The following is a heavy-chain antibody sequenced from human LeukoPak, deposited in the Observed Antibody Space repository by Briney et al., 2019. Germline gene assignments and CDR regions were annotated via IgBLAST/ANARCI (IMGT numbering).Heavy chain of an antibody. Sequence: ASVKVSCKASGYTFTSYDINWVRQATGQGLEWMGIINPSGGSTSYAQKFQGRVTMTRDTSTSTVYMELSSLRSEDTAVYYCARVPTHIAVAGRDAFDIWGQGTMVTVSS. J-gene: IGHJ3*02. CDR1: GYTFTSYD. CDR2: INPSGGST. D-gene: IGHD6-19*01. CDR3: ARVPTHIAVAGRDAFDI. V-gene: IGHV1-46*01.